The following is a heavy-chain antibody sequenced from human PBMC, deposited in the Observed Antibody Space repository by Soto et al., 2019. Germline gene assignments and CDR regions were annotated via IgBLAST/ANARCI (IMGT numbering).Heavy chain of an antibody. CDR1: KFIFDTYA. J-gene: IGHJ4*02. CDR3: AKVGFDY. CDR2: ISVSSDTT. Sequence: PGGSLRLSCAASKFIFDTYAMSWVRQAPGKGLEWVSAISVSSDTTYYADSVKGRFTISRDNSKNTLYLQMNSLRAEDTAVYYCAKVGFDYWGQGTLVTVSS. V-gene: IGHV3-23*01.